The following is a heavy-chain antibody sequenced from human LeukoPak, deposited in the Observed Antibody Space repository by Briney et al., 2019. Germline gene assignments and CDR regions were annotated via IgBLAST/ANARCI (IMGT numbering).Heavy chain of an antibody. J-gene: IGHJ4*02. Sequence: ASVKVSCKASGYTFTSYGISWVRQAPGQGLEWMGWISAYNGNTNYAQKLQGRVTMTTDTSTSTAYMELRSLRSDDTAVYYCARTLLAAAGPNVPDYWGQGTLVTVSS. D-gene: IGHD6-13*01. CDR2: ISAYNGNT. CDR3: ARTLLAAAGPNVPDY. CDR1: GYTFTSYG. V-gene: IGHV1-18*01.